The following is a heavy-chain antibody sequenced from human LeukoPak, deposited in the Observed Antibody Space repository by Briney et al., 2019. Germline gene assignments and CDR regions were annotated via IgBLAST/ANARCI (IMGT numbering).Heavy chain of an antibody. D-gene: IGHD2-15*01. Sequence: TGGSLRLSCAAAGFTFSDYAMAWVRQAPGKGLEWVSAISGSVARADYADSVKGRFTISRDNSANTLYLQMKSLRAEDTAVYYCAKARILHYYYYYGMDVWGQGTTVTVSS. J-gene: IGHJ6*02. CDR1: GFTFSDYA. V-gene: IGHV3-23*01. CDR2: ISGSVARA. CDR3: AKARILHYYYYYGMDV.